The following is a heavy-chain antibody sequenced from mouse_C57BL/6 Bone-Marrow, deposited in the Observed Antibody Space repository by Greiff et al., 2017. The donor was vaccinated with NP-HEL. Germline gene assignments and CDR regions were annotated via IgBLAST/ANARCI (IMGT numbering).Heavy chain of an antibody. V-gene: IGHV5-15*01. CDR3: ARQETTVVAAYWYFDV. CDR1: GFTFSDYG. Sequence: EVQRVESGGGLVQPGGSLKLSCAASGFTFSDYGMAWVRQAPRKGPEWVAFISNLAYSIYYADTVTGRFTISRENAKNTLYLEMSSLRSEDTAMYYCARQETTVVAAYWYFDVWGTGTTVTVSS. J-gene: IGHJ1*03. D-gene: IGHD1-1*01. CDR2: ISNLAYSI.